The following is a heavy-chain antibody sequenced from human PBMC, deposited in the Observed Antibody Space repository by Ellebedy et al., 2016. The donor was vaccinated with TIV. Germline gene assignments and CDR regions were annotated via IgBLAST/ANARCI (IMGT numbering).Heavy chain of an antibody. V-gene: IGHV1-46*01. CDR1: GYTFTSYY. D-gene: IGHD3-22*01. J-gene: IGHJ4*02. Sequence: ATVKVSCKASGYTFTSYYMYWVRQAPGQGLEWMGIISPSAGSTNSAKKFQGRVTMTRDTSTSTVYMELSSLRSEDTAVYYCARGDKYYYDSSGYYYTYWGQGTLVTVSS. CDR3: ARGDKYYYDSSGYYYTY. CDR2: ISPSAGST.